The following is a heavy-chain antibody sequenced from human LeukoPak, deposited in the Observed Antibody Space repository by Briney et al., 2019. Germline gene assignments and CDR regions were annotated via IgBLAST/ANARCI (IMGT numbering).Heavy chain of an antibody. V-gene: IGHV4-39*07. CDR1: GGSISSSSYY. D-gene: IGHD6-6*01. CDR2: IHYSGST. Sequence: SETLSLTCTVSGGSISSSSYYWGWIRQPPGKGLEWIGSIHYSGSTYYNPSLKSRVTISVDTSKNQFSLKLSSVTAADTAVYYCVRQLETDYWGQGTLVTVSS. CDR3: VRQLETDY. J-gene: IGHJ4*02.